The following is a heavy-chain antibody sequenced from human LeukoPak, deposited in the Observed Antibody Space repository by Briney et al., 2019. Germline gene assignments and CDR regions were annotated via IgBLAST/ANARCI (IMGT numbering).Heavy chain of an antibody. V-gene: IGHV4-39*01. CDR3: ASGRGDMYSSSSFSSRWFDP. Sequence: SETLSLTCTVSGGSISSSSYYWGWIRQPPGKGLEWIGSIYYSGSTYYNPSLKSRVTISIDTSKNQFSLKLSSVTAADTAVYYCASGRGDMYSSSSFSSRWFDPWGQGTLATVSS. J-gene: IGHJ5*02. CDR2: IYYSGST. D-gene: IGHD6-6*01. CDR1: GGSISSSSYY.